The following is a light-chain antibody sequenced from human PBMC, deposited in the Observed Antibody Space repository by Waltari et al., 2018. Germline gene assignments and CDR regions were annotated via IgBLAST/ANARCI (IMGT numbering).Light chain of an antibody. J-gene: IGKJ4*01. CDR3: QQRYDWPLT. CDR2: DAS. Sequence: SRPLQTIATNFACYEQKTGQSARLLIFDASNRAAGSPATVSGSGAGADVTLYISSLEPGDFAVYYCQQRYDWPLTFGGGTKVEIK. V-gene: IGKV3-11*01. CDR1: QTIATN.